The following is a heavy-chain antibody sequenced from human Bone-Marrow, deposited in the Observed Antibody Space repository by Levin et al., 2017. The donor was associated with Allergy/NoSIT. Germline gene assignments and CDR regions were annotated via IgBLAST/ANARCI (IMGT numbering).Heavy chain of an antibody. CDR3: AGGPHSTVTTLQVGAY. J-gene: IGHJ4*02. D-gene: IGHD1-1*01. Sequence: GESLKISCAASGFPFGSYGMHWVRQAPGKGLEWVAVISYDGSSKYYADSVRDQFTISRDNSKNTLYLQMNSLRTDDTAVYYCAGGPHSTVTTLQVGAYWGQGTLVTVSS. CDR2: ISYDGSSK. V-gene: IGHV3-30*17. CDR1: GFPFGSYG.